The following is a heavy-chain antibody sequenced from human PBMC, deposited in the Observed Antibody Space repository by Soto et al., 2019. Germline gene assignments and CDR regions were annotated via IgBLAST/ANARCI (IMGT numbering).Heavy chain of an antibody. CDR3: ASGLLPRDPPDVNWFDP. CDR1: GFTFSSYA. V-gene: IGHV3-23*01. CDR2: ISGSGGST. Sequence: EVQLLESGGGLVQPGGSLRLSCAASGFTFSSYAMNWVRQAPGKGLEWVSGISGSGGSTSYADSVKGRFTISRDNSKNGLFLPVNSLRAEDTAKYYCASGLLPRDPPDVNWFDPWGQGTLVIVSS. D-gene: IGHD1-26*01. J-gene: IGHJ5*02.